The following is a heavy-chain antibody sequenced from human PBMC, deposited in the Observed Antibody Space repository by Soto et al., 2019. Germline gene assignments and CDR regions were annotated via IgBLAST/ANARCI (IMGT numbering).Heavy chain of an antibody. D-gene: IGHD3-22*01. V-gene: IGHV4-31*03. Sequence: QVQLQESGPGLVKPSQTLSLTCTVSGGSITAGDYYWGWIRQHPGKGLEWIGYMHYSGRTYNNPALRSRVVISLDTSKNQFSLKLSSVTAADTAEYFCVRYYYVTSGYSNWFDPWGQGTLVTVSS. CDR1: GGSITAGDYY. CDR3: VRYYYVTSGYSNWFDP. CDR2: MHYSGRT. J-gene: IGHJ5*02.